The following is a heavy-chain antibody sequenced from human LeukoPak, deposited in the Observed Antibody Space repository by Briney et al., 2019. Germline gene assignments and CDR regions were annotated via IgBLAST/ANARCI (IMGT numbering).Heavy chain of an antibody. CDR2: ISGSGGST. CDR1: GFTFSSYA. CDR3: GGAVAKRNFDY. D-gene: IGHD6-19*01. J-gene: IGHJ4*02. V-gene: IGHV3-23*01. Sequence: GGSLRLSCAASGFTFSSYAMSWVRQAPGKGLEWVSAISGSGGSTYYADSVKGRFTISRDNSKNTLYLQMNSLRAEDTAVYYCGGAVAKRNFDYSGQGTLVTVSS.